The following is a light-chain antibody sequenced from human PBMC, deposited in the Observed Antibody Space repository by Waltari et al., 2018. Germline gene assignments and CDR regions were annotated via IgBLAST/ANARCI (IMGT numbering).Light chain of an antibody. Sequence: EIEMTQSPAPLSVPPGERATLSCRASQSVGSKLAWYQQKPGQAPRLLIYDAYTRATGIPARFTGSGSGTEFTLTISSLQSEDFAVYHCLQYNHWPPWTFGQGTKVEIK. CDR3: LQYNHWPPWT. CDR2: DAY. CDR1: QSVGSK. V-gene: IGKV3-15*01. J-gene: IGKJ1*01.